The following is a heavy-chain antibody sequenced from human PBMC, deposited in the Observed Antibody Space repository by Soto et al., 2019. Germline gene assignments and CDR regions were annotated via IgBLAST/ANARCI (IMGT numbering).Heavy chain of an antibody. D-gene: IGHD6-19*01. J-gene: IGHJ1*01. V-gene: IGHV4-34*01. CDR3: ADQYSIGWPRVKYFQH. Sequence: QVQLQQWGAGLLKPSETLSLTCAVYGGSFSGYYWSWIRQPPGKGLEWIGEINHSGSTNYNPSLKSRVTISVDTSKNQFSLKLSSVTAADTAVYYCADQYSIGWPRVKYFQHWGQGTLVTVSS. CDR2: INHSGST. CDR1: GGSFSGYY.